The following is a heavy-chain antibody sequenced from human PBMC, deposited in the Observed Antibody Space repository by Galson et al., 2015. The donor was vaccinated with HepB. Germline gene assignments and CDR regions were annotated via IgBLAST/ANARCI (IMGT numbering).Heavy chain of an antibody. J-gene: IGHJ4*02. CDR1: GFMFSRYA. D-gene: IGHD6-13*01. CDR2: ISYDGINT. Sequence: SLRLSCAASGFMFSRYAMHWVRQAPGKGLEWVAVISYDGINTYHADSVRGRFTISRDNSRNTLHLQVNSLKTEDTAVYICVKDRHEGAAAGTLGYWGQGTLVTVSS. CDR3: VKDRHEGAAAGTLGY. V-gene: IGHV3-30*04.